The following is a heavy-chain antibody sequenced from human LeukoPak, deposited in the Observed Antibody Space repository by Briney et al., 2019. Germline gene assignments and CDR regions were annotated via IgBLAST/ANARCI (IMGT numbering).Heavy chain of an antibody. CDR2: IVVGSGNT. D-gene: IGHD3-10*01. V-gene: IGHV1-58*01. J-gene: IGHJ6*04. CDR3: AADRTVRGVITYGMDV. CDR1: GFTFTSSA. Sequence: SVKVSCKASGFTFTSSAVQWVRQARGQRLEGIGWIVVGSGNTNYAQKFQERVTITRDMSTSTAYMELSSLRSEDTAVYYCAADRTVRGVITYGMDVWGKGTTVTVSS.